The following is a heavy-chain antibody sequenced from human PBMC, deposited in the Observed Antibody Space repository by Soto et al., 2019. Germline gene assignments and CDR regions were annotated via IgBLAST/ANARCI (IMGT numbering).Heavy chain of an antibody. CDR2: INSDGSST. V-gene: IGHV3-74*01. J-gene: IGHJ6*02. Sequence: EVQLVESGGGLVQPGGSLRLSCAASGFTFSSYWMHWVRQAPGKGLVWVSRINSDGSSTSYADSVKGRFTISRDNAKNTLYLQMNSLRAEDTAVYYCARWGVGRKFDDYGGSTYYYYGMDVWGQGTTVTVSS. CDR3: ARWGVGRKFDDYGGSTYYYYGMDV. CDR1: GFTFSSYW. D-gene: IGHD4-17*01.